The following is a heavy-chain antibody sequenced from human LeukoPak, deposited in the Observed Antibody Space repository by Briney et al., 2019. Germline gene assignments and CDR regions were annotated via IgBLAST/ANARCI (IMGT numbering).Heavy chain of an antibody. CDR2: IYHSGST. V-gene: IGHV4-4*02. CDR3: ARVADYGDYVGDWFDP. CDR1: GGSISSSNW. D-gene: IGHD4-17*01. Sequence: SETLSLTCAVSGGSISSSNWWSWVRQPPGKGLEWIGEIYHSGSTNYNPSLKSRVTISVDKSKNQFSLKLSSVTAADTAVYYCARVADYGDYVGDWFDPWGQGTLVTVSS. J-gene: IGHJ5*02.